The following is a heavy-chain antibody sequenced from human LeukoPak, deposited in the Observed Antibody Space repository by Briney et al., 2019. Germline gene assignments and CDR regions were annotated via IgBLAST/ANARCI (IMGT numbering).Heavy chain of an antibody. Sequence: SETLSLTCTVSGDSISRYYGSWIRQPPGKGLEWIGYIYYSGSTNNNPSLKSRVTISVDTSKNQVSLTLSPVTAADTAAYQHAREGAWRGVFDYWGQGTLVTVSS. CDR2: IYYSGST. D-gene: IGHD3-10*01. J-gene: IGHJ4*02. V-gene: IGHV4-59*01. CDR1: GDSISRYY. CDR3: AREGAWRGVFDY.